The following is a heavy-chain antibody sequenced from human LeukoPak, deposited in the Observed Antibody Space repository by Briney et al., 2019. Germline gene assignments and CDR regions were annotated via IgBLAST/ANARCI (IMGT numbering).Heavy chain of an antibody. Sequence: AGGSLRLSCAASGFTFSSYSMNWVRQAPGKGLEWVSYISSSSSTIYYADSVKGRFTISRDNAKNSLYLQMNSLRDEDTAVYYCARDRVPQYSYGGNFDYWGQGTLVTVSS. CDR3: ARDRVPQYSYGGNFDY. CDR2: ISSSSSTI. CDR1: GFTFSSYS. D-gene: IGHD5-18*01. V-gene: IGHV3-48*02. J-gene: IGHJ4*02.